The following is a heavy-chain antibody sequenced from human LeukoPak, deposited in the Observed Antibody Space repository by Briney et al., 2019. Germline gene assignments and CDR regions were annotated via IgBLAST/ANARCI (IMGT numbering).Heavy chain of an antibody. J-gene: IGHJ4*02. V-gene: IGHV3-23*01. Sequence: GGSLRPSCAASGFTFSSYAMSWVRQAPGKGLEWVSAISGSGGSTYYADSVKGRFTISRDNSKNTLYLQMNSLRAEDTAVYYCAKFTDGYYDFWSGYPYWGQGTLVTVSS. D-gene: IGHD3-3*01. CDR1: GFTFSSYA. CDR3: AKFTDGYYDFWSGYPY. CDR2: ISGSGGST.